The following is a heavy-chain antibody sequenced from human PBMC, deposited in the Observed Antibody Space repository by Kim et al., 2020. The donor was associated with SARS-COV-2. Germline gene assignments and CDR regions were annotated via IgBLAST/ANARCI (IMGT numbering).Heavy chain of an antibody. CDR2: INPNSGGT. J-gene: IGHJ1*01. CDR1: GYTFTGYY. CDR3: ARSRYYDSSGLSEYFQH. D-gene: IGHD3-22*01. Sequence: ASVKVSCKASGYTFTGYYMHWVRQAPGQGLEWMGWINPNSGGTNYAQKFQGRVTMTRDTSISTAYMELSRLRSDDTAVYYCARSRYYDSSGLSEYFQHWGQGTLVTVSS. V-gene: IGHV1-2*02.